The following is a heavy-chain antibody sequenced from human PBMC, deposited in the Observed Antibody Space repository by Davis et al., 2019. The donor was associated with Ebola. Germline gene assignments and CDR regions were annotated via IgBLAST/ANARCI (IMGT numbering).Heavy chain of an antibody. CDR3: ARGLAGYDILTGYYIWWFDP. CDR1: GYIFTRYS. V-gene: IGHV1-3*01. J-gene: IGHJ5*02. D-gene: IGHD3-9*01. CDR2: INGGNGDT. Sequence: ASVKVSCKTSGYIFTRYSIHWVRQAPGEGLEWVGWINGGNGDTKCSQKFQGRVTFTRDASAGTAYMELSSLRSEDTAVYYCARGLAGYDILTGYYIWWFDPWGQGTLVTVSS.